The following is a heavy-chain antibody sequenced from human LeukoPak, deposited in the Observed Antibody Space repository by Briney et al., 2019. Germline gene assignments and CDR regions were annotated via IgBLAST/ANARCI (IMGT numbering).Heavy chain of an antibody. J-gene: IGHJ6*02. D-gene: IGHD4-17*01. V-gene: IGHV3-30*18. CDR1: GFTFSSYG. Sequence: GGSLRLSCAASGFTFSSYGMHWVRQAPGKGLEWVAVISYDGSNKYYADSVKGRFTISRDKSKNTLYLQMNSLRAEDTAVYYCAKEVTSPTYYYYYGMDVWGQGTTVTVSS. CDR3: AKEVTSPTYYYYYGMDV. CDR2: ISYDGSNK.